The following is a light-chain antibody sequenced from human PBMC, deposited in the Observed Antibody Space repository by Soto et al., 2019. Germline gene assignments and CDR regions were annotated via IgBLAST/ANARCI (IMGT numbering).Light chain of an antibody. CDR3: LQRSDWPRVT. CDR2: ASS. V-gene: IGKV1-6*01. J-gene: IGKJ4*01. Sequence: AIQMTQSPSSLSASVGDRVTFTCRASQGIRNELAWYQQRPGRAPNLLIYASSNLQTGVPSRFRGSGSGTDFTLTLSSLQPEDFATYYCLQRSDWPRVTFGGGTKVEIK. CDR1: QGIRNE.